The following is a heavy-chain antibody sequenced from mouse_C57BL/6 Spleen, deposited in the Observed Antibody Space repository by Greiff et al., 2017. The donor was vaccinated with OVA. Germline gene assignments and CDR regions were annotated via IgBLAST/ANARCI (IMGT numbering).Heavy chain of an antibody. CDR1: GYTFTEYT. D-gene: IGHD1-1*01. CDR2: FYPGSGSI. Sequence: VKVVESGAELVKPGASVKLSCKASGYTFTEYTIHWVKQRSGQGLEWIGWFYPGSGSIKYNEKFKDKATLTADKSSSTVYMELSRLTSEDSAVYFCARQDYGSSYYFDYWGQGTTLTVSS. CDR3: ARQDYGSSYYFDY. J-gene: IGHJ2*01. V-gene: IGHV1-62-2*01.